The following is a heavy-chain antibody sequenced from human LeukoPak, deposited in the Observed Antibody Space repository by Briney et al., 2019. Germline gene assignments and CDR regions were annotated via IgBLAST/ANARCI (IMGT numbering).Heavy chain of an antibody. Sequence: KPGGSLRLSCAASGFTFSSYSMNWVRQAPGKGLEWVSSISSSSSYIYYADSVKGRFTISRDNAKNSLYLQMNSLRAEDTAVYYCARVWGYYYDSSGYSDFDYWGQGTLVTVSS. V-gene: IGHV3-21*04. CDR3: ARVWGYYYDSSGYSDFDY. D-gene: IGHD3-22*01. CDR2: ISSSSSYI. J-gene: IGHJ4*02. CDR1: GFTFSSYS.